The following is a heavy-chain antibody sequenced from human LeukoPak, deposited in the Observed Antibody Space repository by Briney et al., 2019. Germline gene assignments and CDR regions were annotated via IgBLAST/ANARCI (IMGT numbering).Heavy chain of an antibody. J-gene: IGHJ3*02. Sequence: HPGGSLRLSCAASGFTFSSSWMSWVRQAPGKGLEWVANINQDGTKKYYVGSAKGRFTISRDNAKNSLYLQMNSLRAEDTAVYYCAREATNTRAAFDIWGQGTMVTVSS. CDR3: AREATNTRAAFDI. CDR1: GFTFSSSW. V-gene: IGHV3-7*01. D-gene: IGHD5-12*01. CDR2: INQDGTKK.